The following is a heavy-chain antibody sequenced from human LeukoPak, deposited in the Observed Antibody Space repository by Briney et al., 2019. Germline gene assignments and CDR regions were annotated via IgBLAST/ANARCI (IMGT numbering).Heavy chain of an antibody. CDR1: GDSVSNKNAA. V-gene: IGHV6-1*01. J-gene: IGHJ5*02. CDR3: ARGVFDSQLHWFDP. Sequence: SQTLSLTCAISGDSVSNKNAAWDWIRQSPSRGLEWLGRTYYRSKWYNDYAVSVESRISINPDPTKNQFSLQLNSVTPEDTAVYYCARGVFDSQLHWFDPWGQGTLVTVSS. D-gene: IGHD3-9*01. CDR2: TYYRSKWYN.